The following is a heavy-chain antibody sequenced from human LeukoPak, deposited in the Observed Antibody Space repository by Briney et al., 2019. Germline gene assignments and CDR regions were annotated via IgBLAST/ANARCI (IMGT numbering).Heavy chain of an antibody. V-gene: IGHV1-69*13. J-gene: IGHJ4*02. Sequence: VASVKVSCKASGGTFSSYAISWVRQAPGQGLEWMGGIIPIFGTANYAQKFQGRVTITADESTSTAYMELSSLRSEDTAVYYCVRTPPKGDIDYWGQGTLVTVSS. D-gene: IGHD2-21*02. CDR2: IIPIFGTA. CDR3: VRTPPKGDIDY. CDR1: GGTFSSYA.